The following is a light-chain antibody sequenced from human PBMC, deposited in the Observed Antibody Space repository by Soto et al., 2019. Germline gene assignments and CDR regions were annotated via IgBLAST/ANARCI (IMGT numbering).Light chain of an antibody. Sequence: DIQMTQSPSTLSASVGDRVTITCRASQSISSWLAWYQQKPGKAPKLLIYKASILEIGVPSRFSGSGSGTEFTLTISSLQPDDFASYFFQQYTTYAMYTFGQGTKLEIK. CDR1: QSISSW. V-gene: IGKV1-5*03. J-gene: IGKJ2*01. CDR3: QQYTTYAMYT. CDR2: KAS.